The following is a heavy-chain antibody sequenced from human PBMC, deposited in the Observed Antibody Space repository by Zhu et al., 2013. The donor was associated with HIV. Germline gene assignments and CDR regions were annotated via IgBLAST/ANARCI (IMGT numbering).Heavy chain of an antibody. CDR2: ISTNSPNT. D-gene: IGHD3-22*01. V-gene: IGHV1-18*04. Sequence: QVQLVQSGAELKRPGASVKVSCKTFGYTFSDYFLHWVRQAPGQGLEWMGWISTNSPNTDYAQQFQGRITMTTDSSTNTADMELRSLTSDDTAVYYCARDITMIVVVHDLPEYYFDYWGQGTLVTVSS. CDR1: GYTFSDYF. J-gene: IGHJ4*02. CDR3: ARDITMIVVVHDLPEYYFDY.